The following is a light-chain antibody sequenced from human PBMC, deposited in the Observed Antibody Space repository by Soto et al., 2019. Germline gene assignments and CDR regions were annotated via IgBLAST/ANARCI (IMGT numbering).Light chain of an antibody. CDR1: QSVSSY. CDR3: QQYGSSPLT. CDR2: GAS. J-gene: IGKJ4*01. V-gene: IGKV3-20*01. Sequence: EIVMTQSPATLSVSPVEISTLSCRASQSVSSYLAWYQQKPGQAPRLLIYGASSRATGIPDRFSGSGSGTDFTLTISRLEPEDFAVYYCQQYGSSPLTCGGGNKGDIK.